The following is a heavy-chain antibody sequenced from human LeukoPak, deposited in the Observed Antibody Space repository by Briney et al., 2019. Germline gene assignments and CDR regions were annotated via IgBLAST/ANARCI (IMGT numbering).Heavy chain of an antibody. Sequence: GGSLRLSCAASGFTVSSNYMSWVRQAPGKGLEWVSVIYSGGSTYYADSVKGRFTISRDNSKNTLYLQMNRLRAEDTAVYYCAGDILTGYSSVWGQGTTVTVSS. CDR1: GFTVSSNY. CDR2: IYSGGST. D-gene: IGHD3-9*01. CDR3: AGDILTGYSSV. J-gene: IGHJ6*02. V-gene: IGHV3-66*01.